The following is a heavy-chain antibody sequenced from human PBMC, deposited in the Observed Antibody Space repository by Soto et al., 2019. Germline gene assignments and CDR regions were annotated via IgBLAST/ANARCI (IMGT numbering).Heavy chain of an antibody. Sequence: QVQLVQSGADVKKPGSSVKVSCKASGDTFSRSTISWVRQAPGQGLEWMGGIIPVLATTNYAQKLQGRLRITADEATTTAYMEVSSLRSEATAVYYCARLPSTSAERKMDVWGQGTTVTVSS. CDR2: IIPVLATT. D-gene: IGHD6-6*01. CDR3: ARLPSTSAERKMDV. J-gene: IGHJ6*02. V-gene: IGHV1-69*01. CDR1: GDTFSRST.